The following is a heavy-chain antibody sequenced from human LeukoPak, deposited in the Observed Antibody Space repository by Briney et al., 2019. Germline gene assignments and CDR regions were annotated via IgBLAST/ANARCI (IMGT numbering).Heavy chain of an antibody. CDR3: ARDWYCSGGSCYLAFDY. V-gene: IGHV4-39*07. Sequence: SETLSLTCTVSGSSISSSSYYWGWIRQPPGKGLEWIGSIYYSGSTYYNPSLKSRVTISVDTSKNQFSLKLSSVTAADTAVYYCARDWYCSGGSCYLAFDYWGQGTLVTVSS. CDR2: IYYSGST. CDR1: GSSISSSSYY. D-gene: IGHD2-15*01. J-gene: IGHJ4*02.